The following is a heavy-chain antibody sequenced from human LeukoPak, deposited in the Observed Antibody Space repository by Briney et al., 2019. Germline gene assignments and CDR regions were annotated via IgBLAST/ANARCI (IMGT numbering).Heavy chain of an antibody. CDR1: GFTFSSYA. CDR3: ARKTVAVAGKFDY. Sequence: GRSLRLSCAASGFTFSSYAMHWVRQAPGKGLEWVAVISYDGSNKYYADSVKGRFTISRDNSKNTLYLQMNSLRAEDTAVYYCARKTVAVAGKFDYWGQGTLVTVSS. CDR2: ISYDGSNK. D-gene: IGHD6-19*01. V-gene: IGHV3-30-3*01. J-gene: IGHJ4*02.